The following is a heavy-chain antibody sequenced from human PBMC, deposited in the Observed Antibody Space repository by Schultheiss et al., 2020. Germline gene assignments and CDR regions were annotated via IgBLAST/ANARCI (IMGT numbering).Heavy chain of an antibody. CDR2: ISYDGSNK. D-gene: IGHD1-26*01. Sequence: GESLKISCAAAGFTFSNYAMHWVRQAPGKGLEWVAVISYDGSNKYSAASVKGRFTISRDNAKNSLYLQMNSLRAEDTAVYYCARGGVGLYYYYYGMDVWGQGTTVTVSS. CDR3: ARGGVGLYYYYYGMDV. J-gene: IGHJ6*02. CDR1: GFTFSNYA. V-gene: IGHV3-30-3*01.